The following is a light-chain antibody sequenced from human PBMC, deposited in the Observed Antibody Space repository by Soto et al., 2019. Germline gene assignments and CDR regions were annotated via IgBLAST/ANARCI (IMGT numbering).Light chain of an antibody. Sequence: DTQYVSPAESANLSCRASQSVSSNLAWYQQKPGQAPRLLIYGASSRATGIPDRFSGSGPGTDFTLTISRLEPEDFAVYYCQQYGRSPRTFGKGTKLDIK. V-gene: IGKV3-20*01. CDR1: QSVSSN. CDR2: GAS. CDR3: QQYGRSPRT. J-gene: IGKJ1*01.